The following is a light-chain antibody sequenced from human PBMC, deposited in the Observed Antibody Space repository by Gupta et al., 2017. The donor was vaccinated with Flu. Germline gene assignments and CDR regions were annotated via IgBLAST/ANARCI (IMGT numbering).Light chain of an antibody. V-gene: IGKV6-21*02. CDR2: YAS. J-gene: IGKJ4*01. CDR1: QTIGLS. Sequence: EIALTQSPEFHSVAPKEKVTITCRASQTIGLSLHWYQQKPEQSPKLLIKYASQSISGVPSRFSGSGSGADFTLTINGLEAEDAATYYCQQRNSLPKTFGGGTRVEI. CDR3: QQRNSLPKT.